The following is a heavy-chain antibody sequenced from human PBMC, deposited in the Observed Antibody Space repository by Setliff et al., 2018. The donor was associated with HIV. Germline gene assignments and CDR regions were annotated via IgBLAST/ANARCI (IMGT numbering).Heavy chain of an antibody. CDR3: ARAPGYSYSFYFDS. D-gene: IGHD5-18*01. V-gene: IGHV4-39*07. Sequence: PSETLSLTCTVSGGSISSSSYYWGWIRQPPGKGLEWIGSMHNSGSTYYNPSVKSRVTMSVDTSKNQFSLKLNSVTAADTAVYFCARAPGYSYSFYFDSWGQGTLVTAPQ. CDR1: GGSISSSSYY. CDR2: MHNSGST. J-gene: IGHJ4*02.